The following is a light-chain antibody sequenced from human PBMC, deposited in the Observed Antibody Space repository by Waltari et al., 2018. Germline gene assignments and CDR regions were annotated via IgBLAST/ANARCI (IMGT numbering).Light chain of an antibody. J-gene: IGKJ1*01. CDR3: QQYNYWPWT. CDR2: STS. CDR1: QSLSST. V-gene: IGKV3D-15*01. Sequence: EIVMTQSPATLSVSPGESATLSCRASQSLSSTFAWYQQKPGQAPRLLIYSTSTRATGIPARFSGSGSGTEFTLIISSLQSEDFAIYYCQQYNYWPWTFGQGTRVEIK.